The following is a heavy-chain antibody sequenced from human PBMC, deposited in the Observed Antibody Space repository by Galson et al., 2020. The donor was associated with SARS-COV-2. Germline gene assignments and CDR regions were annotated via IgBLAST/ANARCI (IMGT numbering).Heavy chain of an antibody. CDR1: GLTVSSSY. J-gene: IGHJ4*01. V-gene: IGHV3-53*01. CDR3: LKEGDTSKQTY. CDR2: IYPNNNR. Sequence: GESPKISCAASGLTVSSSYISWVRQAPGKGLEWVSLIYPNNNRFYADSVKGRFTISSDNSRNTLFLQMNSLRAEDTAVYYCLKEGDTSKQTYWGHGTLVPVSS. D-gene: IGHD5-18*01.